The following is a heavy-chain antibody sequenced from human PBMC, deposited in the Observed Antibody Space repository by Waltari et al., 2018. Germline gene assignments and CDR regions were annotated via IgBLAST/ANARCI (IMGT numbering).Heavy chain of an antibody. CDR3: ARVSFSQNGYFHV. Sequence: AQLEESGPGLVKPSETLSLSCVVSDFSISTNYYWGWIRQPPGKGLEWIGSIHYTGKSFYNPSLSSPVTMSVDTSMNQYSLSLTYVTAADTAVYYCARVSFSQNGYFHVWGRGILITVSS. CDR2: IHYTGKS. CDR1: DFSISTNYY. D-gene: IGHD1-1*01. V-gene: IGHV4-38-2*01. J-gene: IGHJ2*01.